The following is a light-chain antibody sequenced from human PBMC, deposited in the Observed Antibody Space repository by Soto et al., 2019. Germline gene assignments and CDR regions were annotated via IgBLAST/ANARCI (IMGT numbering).Light chain of an antibody. J-gene: IGKJ5*01. Sequence: EVVMTQSPATLSVSPGEGATLSCRASQSLSSSLAWYQQKPGQAPRLLIYGASTRATGIPARFSGSGSGTEFTLTISSLQSEDFAVYYCQQYKNWPPITFGQGTRLEIK. V-gene: IGKV3-15*01. CDR1: QSLSSS. CDR3: QQYKNWPPIT. CDR2: GAS.